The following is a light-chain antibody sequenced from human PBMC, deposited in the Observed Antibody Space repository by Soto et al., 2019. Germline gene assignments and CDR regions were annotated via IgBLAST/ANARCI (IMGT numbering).Light chain of an antibody. Sequence: QSALTQPASVSGSPGQSITISCTGTSSDVGGYNYVSWYQQHPGKAPKLMIYEVSNRPSGVSNRFSGSKSGNTASLTISGLQAEDEADYYSSSYTSSSTCVFGTGTKLTVL. J-gene: IGLJ1*01. CDR2: EVS. V-gene: IGLV2-14*01. CDR3: SSYTSSSTCV. CDR1: SSDVGGYNY.